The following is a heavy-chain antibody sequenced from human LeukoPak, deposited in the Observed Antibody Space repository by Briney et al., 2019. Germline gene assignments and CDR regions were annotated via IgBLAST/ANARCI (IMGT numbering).Heavy chain of an antibody. CDR1: RLTFTKYG. CDR2: ISGYNGDT. V-gene: IGHV1-18*01. D-gene: IGHD3-16*01. J-gene: IGHJ5*02. CDR3: GRVHLCWGSCWSDCFDP. Sequence: GASVKVSCKASRLTFTKYGISWVRQAPGQGLEWLGWISGYNGDTNYAQRLQGRVTMTKDTSSSTAYLELRSLRCDVWDFYYRGRVHLCWGSCWSDCFDPWGQGTLVTVSS.